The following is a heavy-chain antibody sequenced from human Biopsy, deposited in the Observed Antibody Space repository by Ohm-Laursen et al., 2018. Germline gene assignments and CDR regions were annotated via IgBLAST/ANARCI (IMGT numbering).Heavy chain of an antibody. V-gene: IGHV3-11*01. CDR2: ITSGGSTT. Sequence: SLRLSCAASGFTFSDYYMSWIRQAPGKGLEWVSYITSGGSTTDYADSVKGRFTISRDNAKSSLFLQMNSLRAEDTAVYYCARDVEGFCSYAMDVWGQGTRVTVSS. J-gene: IGHJ6*02. CDR3: ARDVEGFCSYAMDV. D-gene: IGHD2-2*01. CDR1: GFTFSDYY.